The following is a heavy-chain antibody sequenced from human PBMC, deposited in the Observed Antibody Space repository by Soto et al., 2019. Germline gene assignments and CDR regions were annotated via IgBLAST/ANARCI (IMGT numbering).Heavy chain of an antibody. CDR3: ARGLSYSSSWVY. D-gene: IGHD6-13*01. CDR1: GFTFSSYD. CDR2: IGTAGDT. Sequence: GGSLRLSCAASGFTFSSYDMHWVRQATGKGLEWVSAIGTAGDTYYPGSVKGRFTISRENAKNPLYLQMNSLRAGDTAVYYCARGLSYSSSWVYWGQGTLVTVSS. V-gene: IGHV3-13*01. J-gene: IGHJ4*02.